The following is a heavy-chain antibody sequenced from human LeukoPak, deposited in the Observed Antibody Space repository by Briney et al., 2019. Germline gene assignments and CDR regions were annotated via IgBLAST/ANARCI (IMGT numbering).Heavy chain of an antibody. CDR3: ARGNSGYDYFDY. CDR2: IYYSGST. J-gene: IGHJ4*02. Sequence: SETLSLTCTVSGGSIGSGGYYWSWIRQHPGKGLEWIGYIYYSGSTYYNPSLKSRVTISVDTSKNQFSLKLSSVTAADTAVYYCARGNSGYDYFDYWGQGTLVTVSS. D-gene: IGHD5-12*01. V-gene: IGHV4-31*03. CDR1: GGSIGSGGYY.